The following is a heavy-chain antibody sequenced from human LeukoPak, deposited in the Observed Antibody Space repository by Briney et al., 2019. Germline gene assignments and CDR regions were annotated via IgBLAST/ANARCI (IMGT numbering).Heavy chain of an antibody. CDR1: GGSFSSYY. J-gene: IGHJ4*02. V-gene: IGHV4-4*07. CDR3: ARGYYYDSSGLNRSYYFDY. CDR2: IYTSGST. Sequence: KPSETLSLTCTVSGGSFSSYYWDWIRQPAGKGLEWIGRIYTSGSTNYNPSLKSRVTMSVDTSKNQFSLKLSSVTAADTAVYYCARGYYYDSSGLNRSYYFDYWGQGTLVTVSS. D-gene: IGHD3-22*01.